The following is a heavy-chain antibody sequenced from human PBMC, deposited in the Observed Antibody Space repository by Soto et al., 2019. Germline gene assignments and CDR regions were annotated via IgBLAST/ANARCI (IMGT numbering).Heavy chain of an antibody. CDR2: IYWDDDK. CDR3: AHSSDPGWGIDY. D-gene: IGHD1-26*01. CDR1: GFSLSTSGVG. J-gene: IGHJ4*02. V-gene: IGHV2-5*02. Sequence: QITLKESGPPLVKPTQTLTLTCTFSGFSLSTSGVGVGWIRQPPGKALEWLALIYWDDDKRYSPSLKSRLTILKDTSKDQVALSMTNIDPVDTATYDCAHSSDPGWGIDYWGQGTLVTVSS.